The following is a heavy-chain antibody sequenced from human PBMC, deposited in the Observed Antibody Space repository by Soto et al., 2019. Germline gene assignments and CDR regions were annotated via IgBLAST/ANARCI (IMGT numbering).Heavy chain of an antibody. D-gene: IGHD3-3*01. CDR3: VRWWSGSRQGFDP. CDR2: IYYGGST. CDR1: GGSISSGDYY. V-gene: IGHV4-31*03. Sequence: QVQLQESGPGLVKPSQTLSLTCTVSGGSISSGDYYWSWIRQHPGKGLERIGYIYYGGSTYYNPSLKSRVTISVDTSKNQFSLKLSSVTAADTAVYYCVRWWSGSRQGFDPWGQGTLVTVSS. J-gene: IGHJ5*02.